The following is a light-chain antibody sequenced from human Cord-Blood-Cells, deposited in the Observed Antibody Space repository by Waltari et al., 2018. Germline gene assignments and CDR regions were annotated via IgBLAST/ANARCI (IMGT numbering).Light chain of an antibody. CDR1: SSYVGGDNY. J-gene: IGLJ2*01. CDR2: DVS. V-gene: IGLV2-14*01. Sequence: QSALTQPASVSGSPGQSITISCTGTSSYVGGDNYVPWYQQRPGKAPKLMIYDVSKRPSGVSNRFSGPKSGNTASLTISGLQAEDEADYYCSSYTSSSSVVFGGGTKLTVL. CDR3: SSYTSSSSVV.